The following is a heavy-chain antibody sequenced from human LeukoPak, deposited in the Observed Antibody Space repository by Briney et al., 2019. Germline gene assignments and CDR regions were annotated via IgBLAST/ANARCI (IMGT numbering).Heavy chain of an antibody. J-gene: IGHJ6*03. CDR2: MNPNSGNT. CDR1: GYAFTSYD. Sequence: GASVKVSCKASGYAFTSYDINWVRQATGQGLEWTGWMNPNSGNTGYAQKFQGRVTMTRNTSISTAYMELSSLRSEDTAVYYCARGPKGFGEFHYYYYMDVWGKGTTVTISS. CDR3: ARGPKGFGEFHYYYYMDV. V-gene: IGHV1-8*01. D-gene: IGHD3-10*01.